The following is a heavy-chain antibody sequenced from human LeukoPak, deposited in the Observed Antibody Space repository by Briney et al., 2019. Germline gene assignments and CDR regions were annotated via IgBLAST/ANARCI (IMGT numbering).Heavy chain of an antibody. CDR1: GYTFTSYG. CDR2: INPSGGST. CDR3: ASGSGGAFDI. J-gene: IGHJ3*02. D-gene: IGHD3-10*01. Sequence: ASVKVSCKASGYTFTSYGISWVRQAPGQGLEWMGIINPSGGSTSYAQKFQGRVTMTRDTSTSTVYMELSSLRSEDTAVYYCASGSGGAFDIWGQGTMVTVSS. V-gene: IGHV1-46*01.